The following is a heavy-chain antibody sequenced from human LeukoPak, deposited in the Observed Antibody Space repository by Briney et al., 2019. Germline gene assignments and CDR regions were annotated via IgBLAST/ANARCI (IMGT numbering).Heavy chain of an antibody. D-gene: IGHD4-17*01. Sequence: GGSLRLSCAASGSTFSSYGMHWVRQAPGKGLEWVAVIWFDGSNKYYADSVKGRFTVSRDNSKNTMDLQMNSLRAEDTAIYYCAGEQYGSDDALDIWGQGTMVTVSS. V-gene: IGHV3-33*01. CDR2: IWFDGSNK. CDR1: GSTFSSYG. CDR3: AGEQYGSDDALDI. J-gene: IGHJ3*02.